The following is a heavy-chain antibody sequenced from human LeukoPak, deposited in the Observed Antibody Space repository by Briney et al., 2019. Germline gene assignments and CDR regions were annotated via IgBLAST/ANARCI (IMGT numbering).Heavy chain of an antibody. CDR2: ISGSGGST. Sequence: QPGGSLRLSCAASGFTFSSYAMSWVRQAPGKGLEWVSAISGSGGSTYYADPVKGRFTISRDNSKNTLYLQMNSLRAEDTAVYYCARIQLRSGWFLSYGMDVWGQGTTVTVSS. CDR3: ARIQLRSGWFLSYGMDV. D-gene: IGHD6-19*01. J-gene: IGHJ6*02. CDR1: GFTFSSYA. V-gene: IGHV3-23*01.